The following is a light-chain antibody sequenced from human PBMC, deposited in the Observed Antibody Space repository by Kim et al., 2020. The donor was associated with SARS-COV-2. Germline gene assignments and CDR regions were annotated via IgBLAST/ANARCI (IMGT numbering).Light chain of an antibody. Sequence: ASVRDRITITCQASQDISNYLNWFQQKPGKAPKLLIYDASNLETGVPSRFSGSGSGTDLTFTISSLQPEDIATYYCQQYDNLSITFGQGTRLEIK. V-gene: IGKV1-33*01. CDR1: QDISNY. CDR2: DAS. J-gene: IGKJ5*01. CDR3: QQYDNLSIT.